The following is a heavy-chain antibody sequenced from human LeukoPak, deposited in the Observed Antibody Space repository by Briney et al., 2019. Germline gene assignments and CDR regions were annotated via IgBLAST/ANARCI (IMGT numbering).Heavy chain of an antibody. CDR3: ARATSSSWFSLYYYYGMDV. V-gene: IGHV1-8*01. Sequence: ASVKVFCKASGYTFTSYDINWVRQATGQGLEWMGWMNPNSGNTGYAQKFQGRVTMTRNTSISTAYMELSSLRSEDTAVYYCARATSSSWFSLYYYYGMDVWGQGTTVTVSS. D-gene: IGHD6-13*01. CDR1: GYTFTSYD. J-gene: IGHJ6*02. CDR2: MNPNSGNT.